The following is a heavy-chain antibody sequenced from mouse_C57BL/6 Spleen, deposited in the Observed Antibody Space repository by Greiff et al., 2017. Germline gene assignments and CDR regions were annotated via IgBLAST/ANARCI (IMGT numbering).Heavy chain of an antibody. CDR1: GFTFSDYG. Sequence: VQLKQSGGGLVKPGGSLKLSCAASGFTFSDYGMHWVRQAPERGLEWVAYISRGSSTMYYADTVKGRFTISRDNAKNTLFLQMTSLRSEDTALYYCARKNYYGSSYYFDYWGQGTTLTVSS. V-gene: IGHV5-17*01. CDR2: ISRGSSTM. CDR3: ARKNYYGSSYYFDY. J-gene: IGHJ2*01. D-gene: IGHD1-1*01.